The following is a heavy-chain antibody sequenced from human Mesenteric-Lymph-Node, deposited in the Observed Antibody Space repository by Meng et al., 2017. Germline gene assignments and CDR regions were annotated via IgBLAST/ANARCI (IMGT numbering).Heavy chain of an antibody. CDR3: ARVRELSSADY. Sequence: SETLSLTCAVYGVSFSSYYWSWIRQPPGKGLEWIGEINHSGSTNYNPSLKSRVTISVDTSKNQFSLKLSSVTATDTAVYYCARVRELSSADYWGQGERVTVSS. V-gene: IGHV4-34*01. J-gene: IGHJ4*02. CDR2: INHSGST. CDR1: GVSFSSYY. D-gene: IGHD1-26*01.